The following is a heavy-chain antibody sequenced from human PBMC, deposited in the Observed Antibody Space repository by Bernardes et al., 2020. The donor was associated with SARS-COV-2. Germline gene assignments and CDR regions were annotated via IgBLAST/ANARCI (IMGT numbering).Heavy chain of an antibody. J-gene: IGHJ5*02. Sequence: SVKVSCKASGGTFSSYTISWVRQAPGQGLEWMGRIIPILGIANYAQKFQGRVTITADKSTSTAYMELSSLRSEDTAVYYCATMVRGAYNAGWFDPWGQGTLVTVSS. CDR3: ATMVRGAYNAGWFDP. D-gene: IGHD3-10*01. CDR2: IIPILGIA. CDR1: GGTFSSYT. V-gene: IGHV1-69*02.